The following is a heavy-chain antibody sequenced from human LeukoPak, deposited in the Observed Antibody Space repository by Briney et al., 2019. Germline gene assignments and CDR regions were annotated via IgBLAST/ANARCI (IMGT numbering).Heavy chain of an antibody. V-gene: IGHV3-23*01. CDR1: GFPFSSYA. D-gene: IGHD4-17*01. CDR3: AKGGVYGDYYFDY. J-gene: IGHJ4*02. CDR2: VSGSGGGT. Sequence: GGSLRLSCAASGFPFSSYAMSWVRQAPGKGLEWVSVVSGSGGGTYYADSVKGRFAISGDNSKNTVYLQMNSLRAEDTALYYCAKGGVYGDYYFDYWGQGTLVTVSS.